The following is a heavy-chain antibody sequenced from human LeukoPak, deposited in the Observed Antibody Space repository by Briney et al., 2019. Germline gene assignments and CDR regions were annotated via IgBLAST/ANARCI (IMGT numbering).Heavy chain of an antibody. J-gene: IGHJ5*02. CDR3: AREKGYSSSWYGWFDP. CDR1: GFTFSSYE. D-gene: IGHD6-13*01. V-gene: IGHV3-48*03. CDR2: ISSSGNTI. Sequence: GGSLRLSCAASGFTFSSYEMNWVRQAPGQGLEWVSYISSSGNTIYYADSVKGRFTISRDNAKNSLYLQMNSLRAEDTAVYYCAREKGYSSSWYGWFDPWGQGTLVTVSS.